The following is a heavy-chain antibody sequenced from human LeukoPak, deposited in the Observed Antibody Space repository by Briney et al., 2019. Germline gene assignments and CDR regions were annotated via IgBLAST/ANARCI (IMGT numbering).Heavy chain of an antibody. V-gene: IGHV1-2*06. CDR2: INPNSGGT. J-gene: IGHJ4*02. D-gene: IGHD3-3*01. Sequence: ASVKVSCKASGYTFTGYYMNWVRQAPGQGLEWMGRINPNSGGTNYAQKFQGRVTMTRDTSISTAYMELSRLRSDDTAVYYCALTFWSGTPVDYWGQGTLVTVSS. CDR3: ALTFWSGTPVDY. CDR1: GYTFTGYY.